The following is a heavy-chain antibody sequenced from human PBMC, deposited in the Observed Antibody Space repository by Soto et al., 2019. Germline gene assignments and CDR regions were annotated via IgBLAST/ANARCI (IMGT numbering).Heavy chain of an antibody. Sequence: ASVKVSCKASGYTFTSYGISWVRQAPGQGLEWMGWISAYNGNTNYAQKLQGRVTMTTDTSTSTAYMELRSLRSDDTAVYYCARPAPDGAAAAAFDYWGQATLVTISS. V-gene: IGHV1-18*01. J-gene: IGHJ4*02. CDR1: GYTFTSYG. D-gene: IGHD6-13*01. CDR2: ISAYNGNT. CDR3: ARPAPDGAAAAAFDY.